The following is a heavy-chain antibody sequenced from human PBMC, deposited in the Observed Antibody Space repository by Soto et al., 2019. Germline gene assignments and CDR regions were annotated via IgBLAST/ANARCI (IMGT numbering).Heavy chain of an antibody. CDR3: ARHWSSIAAAGMSLALSIEY. D-gene: IGHD6-13*01. CDR1: GYSFPSYW. Sequence: GESLKTSRQGSGYSFPSYWIGWVRQMPGKGPERMGIIYPGNSDTRYSPSFQGQVTISADKSISTAYLQWSSLKASDTAMYYCARHWSSIAAAGMSLALSIEYWGQGTPVTVSS. CDR2: IYPGNSDT. J-gene: IGHJ4*02. V-gene: IGHV5-51*01.